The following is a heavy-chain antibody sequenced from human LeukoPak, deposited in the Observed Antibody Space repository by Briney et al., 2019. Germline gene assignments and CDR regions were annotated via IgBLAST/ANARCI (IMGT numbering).Heavy chain of an antibody. CDR2: IIPIFGTA. CDR3: ARIPQSRGKQWLDQDY. D-gene: IGHD6-19*01. V-gene: IGHV1-69*13. Sequence: ASVKVSCKASGGTFSSYAISWVRQAPGQGLEWMGGIIPIFGTANYAQKFQGRVTITADESTSTAYMELSSLRSEDSAVYYCARIPQSRGKQWLDQDYWGQGTLVAVSS. J-gene: IGHJ4*02. CDR1: GGTFSSYA.